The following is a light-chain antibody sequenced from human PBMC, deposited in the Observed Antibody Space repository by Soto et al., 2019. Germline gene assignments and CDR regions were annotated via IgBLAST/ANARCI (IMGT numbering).Light chain of an antibody. CDR3: QQYSKWPLT. CDR1: QTVYTT. J-gene: IGKJ4*01. Sequence: EIVMTQSPATLSVSPGERATLSCRASQTVYTTLAWYQQKPGQAPRLLIYGASTRATGIPARFSGTGSATEFTLTTSSLQSEDSAVYYCQQYSKWPLTCGGGTKVEI. V-gene: IGKV3-15*01. CDR2: GAS.